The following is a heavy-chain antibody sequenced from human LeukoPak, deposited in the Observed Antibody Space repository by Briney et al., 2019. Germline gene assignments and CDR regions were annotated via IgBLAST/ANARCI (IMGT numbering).Heavy chain of an antibody. D-gene: IGHD2-15*01. CDR3: ASSLNTPKKGGTLDY. CDR2: IYYSGST. Sequence: KSSETLSLTCTLSGGSISSYNWSWIRQSPGKGLEWIGYIYYSGSTNYNPSLKSRVTTSVDTSKNQFSLKLSSVTAAGTAVYYCASSLNTPKKGGTLDYWGPGTLVTVSS. V-gene: IGHV4-59*08. J-gene: IGHJ4*02. CDR1: GGSISSYN.